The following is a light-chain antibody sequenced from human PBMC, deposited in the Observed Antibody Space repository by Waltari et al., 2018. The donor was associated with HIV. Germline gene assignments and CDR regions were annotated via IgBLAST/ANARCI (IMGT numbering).Light chain of an antibody. J-gene: IGKJ4*01. CDR3: QQFDTLPLT. Sequence: DIQMTQSPSSLSASVGDRVTITCQASQDIRNFLSWYQQKSGKAPNLLIYDVSNLETGVPSRFSGSGSGTQFNFTISSLQPEYFATYYCQQFDTLPLTFGGGTRVEIK. CDR2: DVS. CDR1: QDIRNF. V-gene: IGKV1-33*01.